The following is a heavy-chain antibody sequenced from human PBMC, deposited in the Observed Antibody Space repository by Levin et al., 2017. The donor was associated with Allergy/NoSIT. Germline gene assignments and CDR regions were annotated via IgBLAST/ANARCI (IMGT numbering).Heavy chain of an antibody. CDR2: IYWDDDK. Sequence: SGPTLVKPTQTLTLTCTFSGFSLSTSGVGVGWIRQPPGKALEWLALIYWDDDKRYSPSLKSRLTITKDTSKNQVVLTMTNMDPVDTATYYCAHSGKYYYDSSGYYTASDYWGQGTLVTVSS. CDR3: AHSGKYYYDSSGYYTASDY. D-gene: IGHD3-22*01. CDR1: GFSLSTSGVG. V-gene: IGHV2-5*02. J-gene: IGHJ4*02.